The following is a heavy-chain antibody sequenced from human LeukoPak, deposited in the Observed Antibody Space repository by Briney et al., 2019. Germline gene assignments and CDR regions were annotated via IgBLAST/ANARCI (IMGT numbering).Heavy chain of an antibody. CDR1: GFTFSSYW. Sequence: GGSLRLSCAASGFTFSSYWMHWVRQAPGKGLVWVSRINSDGSRTSYADSVKGRFTISRDNAKNTLYRQMNSLKAEDTAVYYCAREPLWSSGWYSLDYWGQGTLVTVSS. CDR3: AREPLWSSGWYSLDY. J-gene: IGHJ4*02. D-gene: IGHD6-19*01. CDR2: INSDGSRT. V-gene: IGHV3-74*01.